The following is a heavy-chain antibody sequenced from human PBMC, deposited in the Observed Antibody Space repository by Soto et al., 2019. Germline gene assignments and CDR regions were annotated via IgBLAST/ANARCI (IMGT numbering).Heavy chain of an antibody. J-gene: IGHJ4*02. CDR2: ISSSSSTI. V-gene: IGHV3-48*01. CDR3: ARDLYYDFWSGYPSGLY. D-gene: IGHD3-3*01. Sequence: PGGSLRLSCAASGFTFSSYSMNWVRQAPGKGLEWVSYISSSSSTIYYADSVKGRFTISRDNAKNSLYLQTNSLRAEDTAVYYWARDLYYDFWSGYPSGLYWGQGTLVTVSS. CDR1: GFTFSSYS.